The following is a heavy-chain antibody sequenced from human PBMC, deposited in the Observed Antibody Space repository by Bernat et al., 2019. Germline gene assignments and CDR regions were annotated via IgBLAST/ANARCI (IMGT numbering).Heavy chain of an antibody. CDR2: IFYTGST. D-gene: IGHD6-19*01. CDR1: GGSISSHDDY. V-gene: IGHV4-39*01. CDR3: ARRRSDRNWFDP. Sequence: QLQLQESGPGLVKPSETLSLTCIVSGGSISSHDDYWALIRQPPGKGLEWIGSIFYTGSTYYNPSLKSRLTMSVDTSKNQFSLQLSSVTATDTAVYDCARRRSDRNWFDPWGQGTLVTVSS. J-gene: IGHJ5*02.